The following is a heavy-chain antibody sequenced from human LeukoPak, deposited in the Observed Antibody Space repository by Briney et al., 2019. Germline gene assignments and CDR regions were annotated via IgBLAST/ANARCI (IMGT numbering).Heavy chain of an antibody. J-gene: IGHJ3*02. Sequence: SETLSLTCTVSGGSISSSSYYWGWIRQPPGKGLEWIGSIYYSGSTYYNPSLKSRVTISVDTSKNQFSLKLSSVTAADTAVYYCATPRYYDSSDPDAFDIWGQGTMVTVSS. CDR3: ATPRYYDSSDPDAFDI. D-gene: IGHD3-22*01. V-gene: IGHV4-39*01. CDR1: GGSISSSSYY. CDR2: IYYSGST.